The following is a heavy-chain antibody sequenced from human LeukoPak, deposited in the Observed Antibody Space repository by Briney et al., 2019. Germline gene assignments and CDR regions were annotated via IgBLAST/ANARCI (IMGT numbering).Heavy chain of an antibody. V-gene: IGHV3-23*01. CDR2: ISGSGGST. CDR3: AKAGRLSTIPYTIVGATPDY. CDR1: GFTFSSYA. J-gene: IGHJ4*02. D-gene: IGHD1-26*01. Sequence: GGSLRLSCAASGFTFSSYAMSWVRQAPGKGLEWVSAISGSGGSTYYADSVKGRFTISRDNSKNTLYLQMNSLRAEDTAVYYCAKAGRLSTIPYTIVGATPDYWGQGTLVTVSS.